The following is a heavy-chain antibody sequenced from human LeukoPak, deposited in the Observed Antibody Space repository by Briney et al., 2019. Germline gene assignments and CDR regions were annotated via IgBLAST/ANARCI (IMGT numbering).Heavy chain of an antibody. Sequence: GGSLRLSCAASGFTFSSYAMAWVRQAPGKGLEWVSGISAGGHSTFYADSVQGRFTISRDNSQKALFLHMNSLRAGDTAVYYCAKGLSISVAGVDYWGQGTLVSVSS. CDR2: ISAGGHST. CDR1: GFTFSSYA. J-gene: IGHJ4*02. V-gene: IGHV3-23*01. D-gene: IGHD6-19*01. CDR3: AKGLSISVAGVDY.